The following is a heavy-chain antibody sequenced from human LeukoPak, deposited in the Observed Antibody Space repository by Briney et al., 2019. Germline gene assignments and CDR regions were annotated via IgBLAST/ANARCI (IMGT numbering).Heavy chain of an antibody. V-gene: IGHV3-23*01. CDR1: GFTFSSSA. Sequence: GGSLRVSCSASGFTFSSSAMSWVRQAPGKGLEWVSAIGTSGDRTFYADSVKGRFTISRDNSKNTLYLQMNSLRAEDTAVYYCARDRPYFDYWGQGTLVTVSS. CDR3: ARDRPYFDY. J-gene: IGHJ4*02. CDR2: IGTSGDRT.